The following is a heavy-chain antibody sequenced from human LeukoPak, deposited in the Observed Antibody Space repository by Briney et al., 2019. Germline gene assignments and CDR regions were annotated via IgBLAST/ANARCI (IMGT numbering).Heavy chain of an antibody. CDR3: ARFETYYDILTGYYFDY. V-gene: IGHV3-21*01. Sequence: GGSLRLSCAASGFTFSSYSMNWVRQAPGKGLEWVSSISSSSSYIYYADSVKGRFTISRDNAKNSLYLQMNSLRAEDTAVYYCARFETYYDILTGYYFDYWGQGTLVTVSS. J-gene: IGHJ4*02. CDR2: ISSSSSYI. D-gene: IGHD3-9*01. CDR1: GFTFSSYS.